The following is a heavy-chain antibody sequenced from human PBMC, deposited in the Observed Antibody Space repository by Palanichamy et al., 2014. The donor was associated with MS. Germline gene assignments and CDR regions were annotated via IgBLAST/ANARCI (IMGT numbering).Heavy chain of an antibody. CDR2: IRSKTDGGTT. Sequence: EVQLVESGGGLVQPGGSLRVSCAASGFNFSNARMSWVRQAPGKGLEWVGRIRSKTDGGTTDYAAPVKGRFTLSRDDSKNTLYLQMNTLKTEDTAVYYCTTLGGYTYGQDYWGQGTLVTVSS. D-gene: IGHD5-18*01. V-gene: IGHV3-15*01. CDR1: GFNFSNAR. CDR3: TTLGGYTYGQDY. J-gene: IGHJ4*02.